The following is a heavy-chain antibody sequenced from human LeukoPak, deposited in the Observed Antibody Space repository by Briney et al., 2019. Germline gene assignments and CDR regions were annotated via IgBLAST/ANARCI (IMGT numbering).Heavy chain of an antibody. V-gene: IGHV1-18*01. Sequence: ASVKVSCKASGYTFTSYGISWVRQAPGQGLEWMGWISAYNGNTNYAQKLQGRVTMTTDTSTSTAYMELRSLRSDDTAVYYCARDPRRITMVRGARGGFDYWGQGTLVTVSS. CDR1: GYTFTSYG. CDR3: ARDPRRITMVRGARGGFDY. D-gene: IGHD3-10*01. CDR2: ISAYNGNT. J-gene: IGHJ4*02.